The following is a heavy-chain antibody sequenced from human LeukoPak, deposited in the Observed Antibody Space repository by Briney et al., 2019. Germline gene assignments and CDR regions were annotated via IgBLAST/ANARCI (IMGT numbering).Heavy chain of an antibody. CDR3: TTEISTRVRGVLNGY. J-gene: IGHJ4*02. Sequence: PGGSLRLSCAASGFTFSNAWMSWVRQAPGKGLEWVGRIKSKTDGGTTDYAAPVKGRFTISRDDSKNTLYLQMNSLKTEDTAVYYCTTEISTRVRGVLNGYWGQGTLVTVSS. CDR2: IKSKTDGGTT. D-gene: IGHD3-10*01. CDR1: GFTFSNAW. V-gene: IGHV3-15*01.